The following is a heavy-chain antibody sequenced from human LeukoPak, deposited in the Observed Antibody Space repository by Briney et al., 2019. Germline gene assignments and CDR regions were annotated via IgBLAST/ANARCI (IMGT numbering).Heavy chain of an antibody. J-gene: IGHJ3*02. V-gene: IGHV3-30-3*01. Sequence: GGSLRLSCAASGFTFSSYAMHWVRQAPGKGLEWVAVMSYDGSNKYYADSVKGRFTISRDNSKNTLYLQMNSLRAEDTAVYYCARDGATGDWAFDIWGQGTMVTVSS. D-gene: IGHD7-27*01. CDR3: ARDGATGDWAFDI. CDR1: GFTFSSYA. CDR2: MSYDGSNK.